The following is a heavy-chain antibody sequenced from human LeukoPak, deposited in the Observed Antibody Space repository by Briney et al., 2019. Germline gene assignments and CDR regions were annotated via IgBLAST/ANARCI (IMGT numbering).Heavy chain of an antibody. J-gene: IGHJ4*02. Sequence: SGPTLVNPTQTLTLTCTFSGVSLYSSGVGVGWIRQPPGKALEWLAVIYWDDDKRYNPSLRSRLTMSKDASKSQVFLEMRNTDPVDAATYYCAHRRPGHLTGWDNSYFDNWGPGTLVTVSS. CDR1: GVSLYSSGVG. D-gene: IGHD1/OR15-1a*01. V-gene: IGHV2-5*02. CDR2: IYWDDDK. CDR3: AHRRPGHLTGWDNSYFDN.